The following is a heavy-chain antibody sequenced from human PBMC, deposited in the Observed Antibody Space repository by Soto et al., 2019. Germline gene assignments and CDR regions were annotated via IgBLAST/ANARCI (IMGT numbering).Heavy chain of an antibody. V-gene: IGHV3-30-3*01. CDR2: ISYDGSNK. Sequence: GGSLRLSCAASGFTFSSYAMHWVRQAPGKGLEWVAVISYDGSNKYYADSVKGRFTISRDNSKNTLYLQMNSLRAEDTAVYYCARDPADSSGYSFDYWCQGTLVTVSS. D-gene: IGHD3-22*01. CDR3: ARDPADSSGYSFDY. J-gene: IGHJ4*02. CDR1: GFTFSSYA.